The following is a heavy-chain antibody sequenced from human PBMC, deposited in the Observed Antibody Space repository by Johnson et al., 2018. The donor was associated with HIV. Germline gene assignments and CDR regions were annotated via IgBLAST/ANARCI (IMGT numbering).Heavy chain of an antibody. Sequence: VQLVESGGGVVQPGRSLRLSCAASGFIFRSYDMHWVRQTAGKGLEWVSAIGKVSDTYYSDSVKGRRSMSSENVKNSLYLQMNNLRAGDTAVYFCARESRDGPNLRAFDIWGQGTMVTVSS. V-gene: IGHV3-13*01. CDR1: GFIFRSYD. CDR3: ARESRDGPNLRAFDI. J-gene: IGHJ3*02. D-gene: IGHD5-24*01. CDR2: IGKVSDT.